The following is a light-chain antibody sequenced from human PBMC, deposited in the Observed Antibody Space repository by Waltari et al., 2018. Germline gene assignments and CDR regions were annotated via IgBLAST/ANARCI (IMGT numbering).Light chain of an antibody. CDR3: CSYAGRNIYV. CDR1: SSDVGGYNY. CDR2: DVT. Sequence: QSALTQPRSVSGSPGQSVAISCSGTSSDVGGYNYVFWYQQHPGKAPKLMIYDVTKRPEGVPDRFSGSKSGNTASLTISGLQADDEADYYCCSYAGRNIYVFGTGTKVTVL. J-gene: IGLJ1*01. V-gene: IGLV2-11*01.